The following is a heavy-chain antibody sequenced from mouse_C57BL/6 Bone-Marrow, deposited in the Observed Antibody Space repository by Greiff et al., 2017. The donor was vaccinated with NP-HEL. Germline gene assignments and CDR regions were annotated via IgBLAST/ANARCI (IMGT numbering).Heavy chain of an antibody. CDR3: AREAWFAY. J-gene: IGHJ3*01. CDR2: IDPSDSYT. CDR1: GYTFTSYW. V-gene: IGHV1-50*01. Sequence: VQLQQPGAELVKPGASVKLSCKASGYTFTSYWMQWVKQRPGQGLEWIGEIDPSDSYTNYNQKFKGKATLTVDPSSSTAYMQLSGLTSEDSAVYYCAREAWFAYWGQGTLVTVSA.